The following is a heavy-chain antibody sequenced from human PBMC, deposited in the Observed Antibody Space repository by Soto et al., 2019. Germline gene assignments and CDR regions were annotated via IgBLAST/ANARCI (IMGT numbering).Heavy chain of an antibody. V-gene: IGHV4-39*07. D-gene: IGHD6-13*01. Sequence: PSETLSLTCTVSGGSIGSGGYYWGWIRQPPGKGLEWIGSIYYSGSTYYNPSLKSRVTISVDTSKNQFSLKLSSVTAADTAVYYCARAAPGYSSSWYNWFDPWGQGTLVTVS. CDR1: GGSIGSGGYY. J-gene: IGHJ5*02. CDR2: IYYSGST. CDR3: ARAAPGYSSSWYNWFDP.